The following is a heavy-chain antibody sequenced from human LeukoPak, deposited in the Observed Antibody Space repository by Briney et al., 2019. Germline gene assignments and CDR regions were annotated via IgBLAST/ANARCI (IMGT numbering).Heavy chain of an antibody. CDR3: ASPGVYYGSGSYYY. J-gene: IGHJ4*02. Sequence: PGGSLRLSCAASGFTVSSNYMSWVRQAPGKGLEWVSVIYGGGSTYYADSLKGRFTISRDNSKNTLYLQMNSLRAEDTAVYYCASPGVYYGSGSYYYWGQGTLVTVSS. D-gene: IGHD3-10*01. CDR2: IYGGGST. CDR1: GFTVSSNY. V-gene: IGHV3-53*01.